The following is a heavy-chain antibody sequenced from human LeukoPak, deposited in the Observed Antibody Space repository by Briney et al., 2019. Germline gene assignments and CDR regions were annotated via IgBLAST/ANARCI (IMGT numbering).Heavy chain of an antibody. CDR1: GYSFTSYW. Sequence: GESLKISCKGSGYSFTSYWIGWVRQMPGKGLQWMGIIYPGDSDTKYSPPFQGQVTISADKSISTAYLQWSSLKASDTAMYYCARHSGYSSGWTNYYYYMDVWGKGTTVTVSS. CDR2: IYPGDSDT. V-gene: IGHV5-51*01. J-gene: IGHJ6*03. D-gene: IGHD6-19*01. CDR3: ARHSGYSSGWTNYYYYMDV.